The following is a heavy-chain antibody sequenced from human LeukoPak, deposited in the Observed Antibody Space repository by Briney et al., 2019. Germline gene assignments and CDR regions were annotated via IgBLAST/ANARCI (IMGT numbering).Heavy chain of an antibody. CDR3: ARGRHSWVH. V-gene: IGHV4-39*01. Sequence: PSETLSLTCTVSGGSISSSNYYSGWIRQPPGNGLERIGSIYYSGSTYSNPSLKSRATISVDTSKNQFSLKLSSVTAADTAVYYCARGRHSWVHWGQGTLVTVSS. D-gene: IGHD6-13*01. J-gene: IGHJ4*02. CDR2: IYYSGST. CDR1: GGSISSSNYY.